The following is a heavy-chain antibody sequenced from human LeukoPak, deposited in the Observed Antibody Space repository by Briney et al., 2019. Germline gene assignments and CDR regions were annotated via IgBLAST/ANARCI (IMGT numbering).Heavy chain of an antibody. CDR2: IFYSGST. Sequence: SETLSLTCTVSGGSINSSTSYWAWVRQPPGKGLEWIGTIFYSGSTYYNPSLKSRVTISVDSSNNHFSLRLKSVTAADSAIYYCARVFQSSHFDYWGQGTLATVSS. V-gene: IGHV4-39*07. CDR3: ARVFQSSHFDY. J-gene: IGHJ4*02. CDR1: GGSINSSTSY.